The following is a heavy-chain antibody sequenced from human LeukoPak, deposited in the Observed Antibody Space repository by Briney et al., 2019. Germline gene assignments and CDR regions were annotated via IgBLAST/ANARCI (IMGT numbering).Heavy chain of an antibody. J-gene: IGHJ4*02. CDR2: INHSGST. V-gene: IGHV4-34*01. CDR3: ARALRYCSTTSCQYYFDY. CDR1: GGSFSGYY. D-gene: IGHD2-2*01. Sequence: SETLSLTCAVYGGSFSGYYWSWIRQPPGKGLEWIGEINHSGSTNYNPSLKSRVTISVDTSKNQFSLKLSSVTAADTAVYYCARALRYCSTTSCQYYFDYWGQGTLVTVSS.